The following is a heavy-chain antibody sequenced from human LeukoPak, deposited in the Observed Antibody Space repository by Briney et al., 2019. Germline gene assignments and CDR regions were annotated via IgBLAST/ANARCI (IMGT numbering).Heavy chain of an antibody. CDR2: IKQDGSEK. Sequence: PGGSLRLSCAASGFTFSSYWMSWVRQAPGKGLEWVANIKQDGSEKYYVDSVKGRFTISRDNAKNSLYLQMNSLRAEDTAVYYCARECFSSTPYYYYYMDVWGKGTTVTISS. V-gene: IGHV3-7*01. CDR1: GFTFSSYW. J-gene: IGHJ6*03. D-gene: IGHD2-2*01. CDR3: ARECFSSTPYYYYYMDV.